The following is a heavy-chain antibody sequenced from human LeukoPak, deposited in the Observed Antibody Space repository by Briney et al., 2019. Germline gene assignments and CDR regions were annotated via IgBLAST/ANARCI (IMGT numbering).Heavy chain of an antibody. CDR3: AREMTTVTIDY. CDR2: ISSSTSYI. CDR1: GFTFSRYS. V-gene: IGHV3-21*01. D-gene: IGHD4-17*01. J-gene: IGHJ4*02. Sequence: GGSLRLSCAASGFTFSRYSMYWVRQAPGKGLEWVSSISSSTSYIYYTDSVKGRFTISRDNAKNSLYLQMNSLRAEDTAVYYCAREMTTVTIDYWGQGTLVTVSS.